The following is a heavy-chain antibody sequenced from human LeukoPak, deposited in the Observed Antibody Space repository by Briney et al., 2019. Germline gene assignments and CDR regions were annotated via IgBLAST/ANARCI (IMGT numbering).Heavy chain of an antibody. V-gene: IGHV4-34*01. J-gene: IGHJ5*02. CDR3: ARGQLWMTNWFDP. Sequence: PSETPSLTCAVYGGSFSGYYWSWIRQPPGKGLEWIGEINHSGSTNYNPSLKSRVTISVDTSKNQFSLKLSSVTAADTAVYYCARGQLWMTNWFDPWGQGTLVTVSS. CDR1: GGSFSGYY. D-gene: IGHD5-18*01. CDR2: INHSGST.